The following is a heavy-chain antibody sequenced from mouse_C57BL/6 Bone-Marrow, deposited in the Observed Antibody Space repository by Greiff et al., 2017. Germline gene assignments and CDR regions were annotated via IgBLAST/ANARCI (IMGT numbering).Heavy chain of an antibody. Sequence: VKLQQPGAELVKPGASVKLSCKASGYTFTSYWMQWVKQRPGQGLEWIGEIDPSDSYTNYNQKFKGKATLTVDTSSSTAYMQLSSLTSEDSAVYYCARWDGYYPHFDYWGQGTTLTVSS. J-gene: IGHJ2*01. CDR1: GYTFTSYW. CDR3: ARWDGYYPHFDY. D-gene: IGHD2-3*01. CDR2: IDPSDSYT. V-gene: IGHV1-50*01.